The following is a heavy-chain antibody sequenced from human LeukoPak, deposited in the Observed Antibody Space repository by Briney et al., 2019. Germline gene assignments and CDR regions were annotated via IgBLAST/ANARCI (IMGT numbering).Heavy chain of an antibody. D-gene: IGHD4-17*01. Sequence: GGSLRLSCAASGFTFSSYGMHWVRQAPGKGLEWVAVISYDGSNKYYADSVKGRFTISRDNSKNTLYLQMNSLRAEDTAVYYRASLDDYGDSKFDYWGQGTLVTVSS. CDR3: ASLDDYGDSKFDY. V-gene: IGHV3-30*19. CDR2: ISYDGSNK. CDR1: GFTFSSYG. J-gene: IGHJ4*02.